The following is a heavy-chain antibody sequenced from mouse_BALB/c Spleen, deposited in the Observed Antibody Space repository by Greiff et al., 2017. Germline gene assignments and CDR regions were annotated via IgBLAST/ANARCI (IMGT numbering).Heavy chain of an antibody. J-gene: IGHJ4*01. CDR1: GYTFTSYW. CDR3: ARGEYYGNPYYYAMDY. CDR2: INPSTGYT. Sequence: QVQLKQSGAELAKPGASVKMSCKASGYTFTSYWMHWVKQRPGQGLEWIGYINPSTGYTEYNQKFKDKATLTADKSSSTAYMQLSSLTSEDSAVYYCARGEYYGNPYYYAMDYWGQGTSVTVSS. D-gene: IGHD2-1*01. V-gene: IGHV1-7*01.